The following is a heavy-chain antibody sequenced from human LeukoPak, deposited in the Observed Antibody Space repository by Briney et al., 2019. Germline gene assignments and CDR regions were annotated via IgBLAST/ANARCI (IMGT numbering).Heavy chain of an antibody. J-gene: IGHJ3*02. CDR3: ARDLVYYDSLDAFDI. V-gene: IGHV3-21*01. CDR1: GFTFSSYS. D-gene: IGHD3-22*01. CDR2: ISSSSSYI. Sequence: GGSLRLSCAASGFTFSSYSMNWVRQTPGKGLEWVTSISSSSSYIYYAYSVKGRFTISRDNTKNSLYLQMNSLRAEDRAVYYCARDLVYYDSLDAFDIWGQGTMLTVPS.